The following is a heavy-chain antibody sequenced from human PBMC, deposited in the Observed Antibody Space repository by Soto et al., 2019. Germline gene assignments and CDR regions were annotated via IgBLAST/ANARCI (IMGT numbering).Heavy chain of an antibody. CDR1: GFTFSSYS. V-gene: IGHV3-21*01. CDR3: ARSYGSGSFGYYYGMDV. CDR2: ISSSSSYI. Sequence: EVQLVESGGGLVKPGGSLRLSCAASGFTFSSYSMNWVRQAPGKGLEWVSSISSSSSYIYYADSVKGRFTISRDNAKNSLYLQMNSLRGEDTAVYYCARSYGSGSFGYYYGMDVWGQGTTVTVSS. J-gene: IGHJ6*02. D-gene: IGHD3-10*01.